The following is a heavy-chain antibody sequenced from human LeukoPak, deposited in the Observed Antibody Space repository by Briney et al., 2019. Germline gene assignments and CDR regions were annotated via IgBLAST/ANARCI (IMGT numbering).Heavy chain of an antibody. CDR1: GGSISSYY. D-gene: IGHD3-16*01. Sequence: PSETLSLTCTVSGGSISSYYWSWIRQPPGKGLEWIGYIYYSGSTNYNPSLKSRVTISVDTSKNQFSLKLSSVTAADTAVYYCAREASQKGAHYMDVWGKGATVTISS. CDR2: IYYSGST. J-gene: IGHJ6*03. V-gene: IGHV4-59*01. CDR3: AREASQKGAHYMDV.